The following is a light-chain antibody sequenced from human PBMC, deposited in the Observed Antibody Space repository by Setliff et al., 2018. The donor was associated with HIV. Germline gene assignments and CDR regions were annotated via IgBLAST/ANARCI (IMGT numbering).Light chain of an antibody. CDR1: QNIGTY. V-gene: IGKV3-11*01. CDR3: HYRSS. CDR2: DAS. J-gene: IGKJ3*01. Sequence: EIVLTQSPATLSLSPGERATLSCRASQNIGTYLAWLQQKPGQSPRLLIYDASNRASGIPARFSGSGAGTEFTLTISSLEPEDFAIYYCHYRSSFGPGTKVDIK.